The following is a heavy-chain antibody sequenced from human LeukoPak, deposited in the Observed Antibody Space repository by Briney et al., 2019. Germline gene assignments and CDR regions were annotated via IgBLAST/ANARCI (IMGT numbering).Heavy chain of an antibody. CDR1: GYSISSGYY. CDR3: ARAPYSSSWYPQYNWFDP. CDR2: IYHSGST. Sequence: SETLSLTCTVSGYSISSGYYWGWIRQPPGKGLEWIGSIYHSGSTYYNPSLKSRVTISVDTSKNQFSLKLSSVTAADTAVYYCARAPYSSSWYPQYNWFDPWGQGTLVTVSS. D-gene: IGHD6-13*01. V-gene: IGHV4-38-2*02. J-gene: IGHJ5*02.